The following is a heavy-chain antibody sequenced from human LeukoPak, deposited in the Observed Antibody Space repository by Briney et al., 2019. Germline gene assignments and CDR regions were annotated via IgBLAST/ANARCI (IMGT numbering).Heavy chain of an antibody. CDR3: AKILYGSGYFLLDS. J-gene: IGHJ4*02. CDR1: GFTLSNYG. Sequence: GGSLRLSCAASGFTLSNYGMNWVRQAPGKGLEWVSAISSDGSTYYADSVKGRFTVSRDNSKNTLYLQMNSLRAEDTAIYYCAKILYGSGYFLLDSWGQGTLVTVSS. V-gene: IGHV3-23*01. CDR2: ISSDGST. D-gene: IGHD3-3*01.